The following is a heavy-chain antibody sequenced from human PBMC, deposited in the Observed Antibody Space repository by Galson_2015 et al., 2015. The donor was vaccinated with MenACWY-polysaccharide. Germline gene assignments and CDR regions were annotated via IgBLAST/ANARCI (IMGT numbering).Heavy chain of an antibody. CDR3: AKDRGAVGPYYYYYGMDV. J-gene: IGHJ6*02. CDR2: ISWNSGSI. D-gene: IGHD2-15*01. V-gene: IGHV3-9*01. CDR1: GFTFDDYA. Sequence: LRLSCAASGFTFDDYAMHWVRQAPGKGLEWVSGISWNSGSIGYADSVKGRFTISRDNAKNSLYLQMNSLRAEDTALYYCAKDRGAVGPYYYYYGMDVWGQGTTVTVSS.